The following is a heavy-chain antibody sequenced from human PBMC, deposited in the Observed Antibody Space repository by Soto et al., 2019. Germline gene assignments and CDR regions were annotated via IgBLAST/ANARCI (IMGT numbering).Heavy chain of an antibody. Sequence: SETLSLTCAVYGGSFSGYYWSWIRQPPGKGLEWIGEINHSGSTNYNPSLKSRVTMSVDTSKNQVSLKLSSVTAADTAVYYCARHLAGTTYDQWGQGTLVTV. CDR1: GGSFSGYY. V-gene: IGHV4-34*01. D-gene: IGHD1-7*01. J-gene: IGHJ4*02. CDR3: ARHLAGTTYDQ. CDR2: INHSGST.